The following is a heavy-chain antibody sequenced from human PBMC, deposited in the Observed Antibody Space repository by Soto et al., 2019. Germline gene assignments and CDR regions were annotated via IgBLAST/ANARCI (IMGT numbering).Heavy chain of an antibody. CDR2: IYYSGST. V-gene: IGHV4-39*01. CDR1: GGSISSSSYY. Sequence: SETLSLTCTVSGGSISSSSYYWGWIRQPPGKGLEWIGSIYYSGSTYYNPSLKSRVTISVDTSKNQFSLKLSSVTAADTAVYYCARLGLDLHGSWYYYYYMDVWGKGTTVTVSS. J-gene: IGHJ6*03. D-gene: IGHD1-7*01. CDR3: ARLGLDLHGSWYYYYYMDV.